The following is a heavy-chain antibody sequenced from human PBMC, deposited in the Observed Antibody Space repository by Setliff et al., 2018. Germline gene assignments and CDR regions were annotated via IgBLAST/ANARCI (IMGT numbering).Heavy chain of an antibody. D-gene: IGHD3-22*01. Sequence: QPGGSLRLSCAASGFTFSTYSLIWVRQAPGKGLEWVSTFGMSGTTYYADTVKGRFTISRDNANHSLHLQMNSLRAEDTAVYFCARLALTGYDTSGYYYALDYYYYMDVWGKGTTVTVSS. J-gene: IGHJ6*03. CDR1: GFTFSTYS. V-gene: IGHV3-48*01. CDR3: ARLALTGYDTSGYYYALDYYYYMDV. CDR2: FGMSGTT.